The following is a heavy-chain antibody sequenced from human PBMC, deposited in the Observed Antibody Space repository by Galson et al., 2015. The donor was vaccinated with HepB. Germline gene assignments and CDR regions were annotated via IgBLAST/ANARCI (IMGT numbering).Heavy chain of an antibody. CDR2: INGDGSSS. CDR1: GFTFSSYW. V-gene: IGHV3-74*01. CDR3: ARDRTRYSGSGSYSPDNWFDP. J-gene: IGHJ5*02. D-gene: IGHD3-10*01. Sequence: SLRLSCAASGFTFSSYWMHWVRQAPGKGLVWVSRINGDGSSSNYADSVKGRFTISRDNAKNTLYLQMNSLRAEDTAVYYCARDRTRYSGSGSYSPDNWFDPWGQGTLVTVSS.